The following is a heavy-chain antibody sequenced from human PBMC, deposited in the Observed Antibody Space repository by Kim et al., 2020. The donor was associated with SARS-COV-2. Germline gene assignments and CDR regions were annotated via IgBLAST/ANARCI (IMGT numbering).Heavy chain of an antibody. Sequence: ASVKVSCKASGYTFTSYDINWVRQATGQGLEWMGWMNPNSGNTGYAQKFQGRVTMTRNTSISTAYMELSSLRSEDTAVYYCARTIPEGYDYVWGSYRLGAFDIWGQGTMVTVSS. CDR3: ARTIPEGYDYVWGSYRLGAFDI. CDR2: MNPNSGNT. V-gene: IGHV1-8*01. J-gene: IGHJ3*02. D-gene: IGHD3-16*02. CDR1: GYTFTSYD.